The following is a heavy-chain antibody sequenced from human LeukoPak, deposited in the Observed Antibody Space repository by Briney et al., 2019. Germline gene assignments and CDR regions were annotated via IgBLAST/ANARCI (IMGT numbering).Heavy chain of an antibody. CDR1: GATFSSYA. CDR2: IIPILGIA. D-gene: IGHD1-14*01. Sequence: GASVKVSCKASGATFSSYAISWVRQAPGQGLEWMGRIIPILGIANYAQKFQGRVTIPADKSTSTAYIELSNLRSEGTAHDYCARRYDYGDNWGQGTLVTVSS. V-gene: IGHV1-69*04. J-gene: IGHJ4*02. CDR3: ARRYDYGDN.